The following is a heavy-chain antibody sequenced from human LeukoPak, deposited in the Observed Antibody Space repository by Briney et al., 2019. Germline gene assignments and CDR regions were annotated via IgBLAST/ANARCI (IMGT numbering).Heavy chain of an antibody. D-gene: IGHD3-10*01. CDR1: GYTFTSYD. Sequence: GASVKVSCKASGYTFTSYDINWVRQATGQGLEWMGWMNPNSGKTGYAQKFQGRVTMTRNTSISTAYMELSSLRSEDTAVYYCARGLNYYGSGSYSEADYWGQGTLVTVSS. CDR3: ARGLNYYGSGSYSEADY. J-gene: IGHJ4*02. CDR2: MNPNSGKT. V-gene: IGHV1-8*01.